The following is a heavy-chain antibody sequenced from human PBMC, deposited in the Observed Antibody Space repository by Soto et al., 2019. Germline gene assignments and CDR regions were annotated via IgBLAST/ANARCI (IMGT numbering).Heavy chain of an antibody. CDR1: GFTFSGSA. V-gene: IGHV3-73*02. CDR2: IRSKANSYAT. D-gene: IGHD4-4*01. J-gene: IGHJ4*02. CDR3: TSPTTTGLYY. Sequence: EVQLVESGGGLVQPGGSLKLSCAASGFTFSGSAMHWVRQASGKGLEWVGRIRSKANSYATAYAASVKGRFTIYRDDSKITAYLQMNSLKTEDTAVYYCTSPTTTGLYYWGQGTLVTVSS.